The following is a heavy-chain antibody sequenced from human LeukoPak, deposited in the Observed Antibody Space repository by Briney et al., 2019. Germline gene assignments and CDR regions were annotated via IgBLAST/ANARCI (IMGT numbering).Heavy chain of an antibody. CDR1: GFTFRRYD. CDR3: ARGGVFGSGSYKGYFDL. J-gene: IGHJ2*01. Sequence: PGGSLTLSWAASGFTFRRYDMHWVRPATGKGLEVVATIGTVGDTHYPGSVKGRFTISRENAKNSLYLQMNSLRAGDTAMYYCARGGVFGSGSYKGYFDLWGRGTLVTVSS. V-gene: IGHV3-13*01. D-gene: IGHD3-10*01. CDR2: IGTVGDT.